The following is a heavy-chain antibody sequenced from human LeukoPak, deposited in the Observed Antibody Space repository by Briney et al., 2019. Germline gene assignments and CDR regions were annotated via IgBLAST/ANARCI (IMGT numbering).Heavy chain of an antibody. Sequence: ASVKVSCKASGYTFTGYYMHWVRQAPGQGLECMGWINPNSGGTNYAQKFQGRVTMTRDTSISTAYMELSRLRSDDTAVYYCARDGDIVVVPAAFYWFDPWGQGTLVTVSS. CDR2: INPNSGGT. J-gene: IGHJ5*02. CDR1: GYTFTGYY. CDR3: ARDGDIVVVPAAFYWFDP. D-gene: IGHD2-2*01. V-gene: IGHV1-2*02.